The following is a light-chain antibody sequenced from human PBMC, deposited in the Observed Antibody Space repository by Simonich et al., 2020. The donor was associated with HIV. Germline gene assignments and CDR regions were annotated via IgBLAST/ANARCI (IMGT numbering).Light chain of an antibody. CDR1: QSVLYSSNNKNY. CDR2: WAS. V-gene: IGKV4-1*01. CDR3: QQYYSTHWT. J-gene: IGKJ1*01. Sequence: DIVMTQSPDSLAVSLGERATINCKSSQSVLYSSNNKNYLVWYQQKPGQPPKLLIYWASTRESGVPDRFSCSGSGTDFTLTISSLQAEDVAVYYCQQYYSTHWTFGQGTKVEIK.